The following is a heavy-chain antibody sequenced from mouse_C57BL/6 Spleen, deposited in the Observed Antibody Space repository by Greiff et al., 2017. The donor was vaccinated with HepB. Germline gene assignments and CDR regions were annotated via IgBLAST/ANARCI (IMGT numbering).Heavy chain of an antibody. CDR3: ARGYSNSYFDY. Sequence: VQLQQPGAELVRPGSSVKLSCKASGYTFTSYWMHWVKQRPIQGLEWIGNIDPSDSETHYNQKFKDKATLTVDKSSSTAYMQLSSLTSEDSAVYYCARGYSNSYFDYWGQGTTLTVSS. V-gene: IGHV1-52*01. J-gene: IGHJ2*01. CDR1: GYTFTSYW. D-gene: IGHD2-5*01. CDR2: IDPSDSET.